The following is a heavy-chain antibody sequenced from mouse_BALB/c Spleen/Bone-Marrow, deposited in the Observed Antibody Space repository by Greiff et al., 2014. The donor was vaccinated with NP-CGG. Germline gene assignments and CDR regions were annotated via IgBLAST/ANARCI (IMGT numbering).Heavy chain of an antibody. CDR3: ASYVYGYYFDY. V-gene: IGHV14-3*02. CDR2: IDPANGNT. Sequence: VQLQQSGAELVKSGASVKLSCTASGFNIKDTYMHWAKQRPEQGLEWIGRIDPANGNTKYDPKFQGKATITADTSSNTAYLQLSSLTSEDTAVYYCASYVYGYYFDYWGQGTTLTASS. J-gene: IGHJ2*01. CDR1: GFNIKDTY. D-gene: IGHD2-2*01.